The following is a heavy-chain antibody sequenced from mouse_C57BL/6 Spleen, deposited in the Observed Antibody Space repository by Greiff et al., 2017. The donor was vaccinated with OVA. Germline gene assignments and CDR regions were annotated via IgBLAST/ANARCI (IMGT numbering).Heavy chain of an antibody. CDR1: GFTFTDYY. V-gene: IGHV7-3*01. D-gene: IGHD1-1*01. CDR2: IRNKANGYTT. J-gene: IGHJ4*01. CDR3: ARDYYGSSYNYAMDY. Sequence: EVQVVESGGGLVQPGGSLSLSCAASGFTFTDYYMSWVRQPPGKALEWLGFIRNKANGYTTEYSASVKGRFTISRDNSQSILYLQMNALRAEDSATYYCARDYYGSSYNYAMDYWGQGTSVTVSS.